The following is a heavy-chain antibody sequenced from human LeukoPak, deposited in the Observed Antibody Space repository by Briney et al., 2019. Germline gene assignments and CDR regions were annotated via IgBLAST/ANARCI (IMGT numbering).Heavy chain of an antibody. V-gene: IGHV4-39*07. CDR1: GGSISSTSYY. J-gene: IGHJ4*02. D-gene: IGHD3-3*01. CDR2: IHHSGAT. CDR3: ATGDVSGYYPFDY. Sequence: RPSETLSLTCTVSGGSISSTSYYWGWIRQSPGKGLEWIGSIHHSGATYYNPSLNSRVTMSVDASKNQFSLKLSSVTAADTAVYYCATGDVSGYYPFDYWGQGTLVTVSA.